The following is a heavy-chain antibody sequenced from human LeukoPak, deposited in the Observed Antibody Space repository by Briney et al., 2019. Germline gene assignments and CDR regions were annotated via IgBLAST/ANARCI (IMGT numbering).Heavy chain of an antibody. D-gene: IGHD3-10*01. Sequence: SETLSLTCTVSGGSISSYYWSWIRQPPGKGLEWIGYIYYSGSTNYNSSLKSRVTISVDTSKNQFSLMLSSVTAADTAVYYCARDLRASPRRGAFDSWGQGTLVTVSS. CDR3: ARDLRASPRRGAFDS. V-gene: IGHV4-59*01. J-gene: IGHJ4*02. CDR2: IYYSGST. CDR1: GGSISSYY.